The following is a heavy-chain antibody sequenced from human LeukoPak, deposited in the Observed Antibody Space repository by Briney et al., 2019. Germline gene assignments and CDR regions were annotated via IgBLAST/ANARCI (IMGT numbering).Heavy chain of an antibody. CDR2: IYHSRRT. CDR1: GYSISCGYY. Sequence: PSETLSLTCTVSGYSISCGYYWGWIRQPPGKGLEWIGSIYHSRRTYYNPSLKSRVTISVDTSKNQFSLKLSSVTAADTAVYYCVRQGYDILTGYLLAYYFDYWGQGTLVTVSS. V-gene: IGHV4-38-2*02. D-gene: IGHD3-9*01. CDR3: VRQGYDILTGYLLAYYFDY. J-gene: IGHJ4*02.